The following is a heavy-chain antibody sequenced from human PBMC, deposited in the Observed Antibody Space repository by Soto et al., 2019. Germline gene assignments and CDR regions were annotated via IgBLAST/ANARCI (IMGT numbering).Heavy chain of an antibody. CDR2: ISAHTGSS. Sequence: GASVKVSCKASGYTFTSSGMSWVRQAPGQGLEWMGWISAHTGSSEYAQRFQGRVTMTTDRSTSTAYMELRSLRSDDTAVYYCARVGIKGSIVVVPAASNWFDPWGQGTLVTVSS. V-gene: IGHV1-18*01. D-gene: IGHD2-2*01. CDR3: ARVGIKGSIVVVPAASNWFDP. J-gene: IGHJ5*02. CDR1: GYTFTSSG.